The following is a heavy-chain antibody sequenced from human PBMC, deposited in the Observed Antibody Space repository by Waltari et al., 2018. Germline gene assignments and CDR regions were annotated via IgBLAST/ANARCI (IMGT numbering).Heavy chain of an antibody. Sequence: EGQLVESGGGLVQPGGSLKLSCAASGFAFSSFWMHWVRQVPGQGLVGVSRMNRDGSDTSYADSVRGRFTVSRDNAKNMVYLQMKSLRAEDTAIYYCTRDSPSWIWGQGTMVSVSS. V-gene: IGHV3-74*01. CDR1: GFAFSSFW. CDR2: MNRDGSDT. CDR3: TRDSPSWI. J-gene: IGHJ3*02.